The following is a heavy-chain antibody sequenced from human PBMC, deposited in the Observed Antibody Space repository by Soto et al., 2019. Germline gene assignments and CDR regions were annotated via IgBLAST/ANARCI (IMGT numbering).Heavy chain of an antibody. CDR1: GGSISSYY. CDR2: IYYSGST. J-gene: IGHJ3*02. CDR3: ARGDLSCSSTSCYLGAFDI. Sequence: SETLSLTCTVSGGSISSYYWSWIRQPPGKGLEWIGYIYYSGSTNYNPSLKSRVTISVDTSRNQFPLKLSSVTAADTAVYYCARGDLSCSSTSCYLGAFDIWGQGTMVTVSS. V-gene: IGHV4-59*01. D-gene: IGHD2-2*01.